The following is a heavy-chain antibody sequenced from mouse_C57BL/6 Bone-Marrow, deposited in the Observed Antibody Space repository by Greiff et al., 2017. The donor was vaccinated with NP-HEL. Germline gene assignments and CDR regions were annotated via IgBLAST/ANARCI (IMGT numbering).Heavy chain of an antibody. D-gene: IGHD2-3*01. CDR1: GYAFSSYW. V-gene: IGHV1-80*01. CDR2: IYPGDGDT. J-gene: IGHJ3*01. Sequence: QVQLQQSGAELVKPGASVKISCKASGYAFSSYWMNWVKQRPGKGLEWIGQIYPGDGDTNYNGKFKGKATLTADKSSSTADMQLSSLTSEDSAVYFCARYYDGYYAWFAYWGQGTLVTVSA. CDR3: ARYYDGYYAWFAY.